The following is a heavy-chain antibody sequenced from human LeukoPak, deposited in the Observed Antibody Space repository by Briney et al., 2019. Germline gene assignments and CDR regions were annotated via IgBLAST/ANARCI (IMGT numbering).Heavy chain of an antibody. CDR3: ARGRVSPGSDYSSSWYNWFDP. CDR2: IYYSGST. CDR1: GGSISSGGYY. Sequence: PSETLSLTCTVSGGSISSGGYYWSWIRQHPGKGLEWIGYIYYSGSTYYNPSLKSRVTISVDTSKNQFSLKLSSVTAADTAVYYCARGRVSPGSDYSSSWYNWFDPWGQGTLVTVSS. V-gene: IGHV4-31*03. D-gene: IGHD6-13*01. J-gene: IGHJ5*02.